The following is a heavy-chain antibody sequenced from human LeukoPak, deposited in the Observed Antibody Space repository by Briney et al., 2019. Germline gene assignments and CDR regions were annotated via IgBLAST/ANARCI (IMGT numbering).Heavy chain of an antibody. J-gene: IGHJ4*02. CDR1: GFTFSSYG. V-gene: IGHV3-23*01. D-gene: IGHD1-26*01. Sequence: GGSLRLSCAASGFTFSSYGMSWVRQAPGKGLEWVSAISGSGDSTYYADSVKGRFTISRDNSKNTLYLQMNSLRAEDTAVYYCAKVPTRGSYFDYWGQGTLVTVSS. CDR3: AKVPTRGSYFDY. CDR2: ISGSGDST.